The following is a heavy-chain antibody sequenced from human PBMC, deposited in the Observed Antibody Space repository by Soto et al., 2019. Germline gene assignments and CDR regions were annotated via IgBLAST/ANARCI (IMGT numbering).Heavy chain of an antibody. CDR2: FFDSGST. D-gene: IGHD1-1*01. Sequence: SETLSLTCIVSGGSISIGGFYWSWVRQHPGKGLEWIGFFFDSGSTYSNASLKSRLTISVDRSNNQFSLKLTSVTAADTAVYYCARGPRQLGGSYYYGMDVWGQGTTVTVSS. J-gene: IGHJ6*02. CDR3: ARGPRQLGGSYYYGMDV. V-gene: IGHV4-31*03. CDR1: GGSISIGGFY.